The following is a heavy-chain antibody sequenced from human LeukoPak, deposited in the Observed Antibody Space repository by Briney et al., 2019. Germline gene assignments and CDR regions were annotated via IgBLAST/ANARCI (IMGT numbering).Heavy chain of an antibody. CDR2: IYHSGST. J-gene: IGHJ6*02. D-gene: IGHD2-15*01. V-gene: IGHV4-30-2*01. CDR1: GDSISSDGYS. CDR3: ARETRYCSGGSCYSGMDV. Sequence: PSETLSLTCAVSGDSISSDGYSWSWIRQPPGKGLEWIGYIYHSGSTYYTPSLESRVTISVDRSKNQFSLKLSSVTAADTVVYYCARETRYCSGGSCYSGMDVWGQGTTVTVSS.